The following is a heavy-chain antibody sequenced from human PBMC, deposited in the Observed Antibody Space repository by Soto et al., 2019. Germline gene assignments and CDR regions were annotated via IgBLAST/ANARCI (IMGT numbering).Heavy chain of an antibody. CDR2: IIPIFGTA. J-gene: IGHJ6*01. CDR3: ARGKGGSGRAYYYYCGMDV. Sequence: QVQLVQSGAEVKKPGSSVKVSCKASGGTFSSYAISWVRQAPGQGLEWMGGIIPIFGTANYAQKFQGRATITADKSTSTAFMELCSLRSEDTAVYYCARGKGGSGRAYYYYCGMDVLGQETTVTVSS. D-gene: IGHD3-10*01. V-gene: IGHV1-69*06. CDR1: GGTFSSYA.